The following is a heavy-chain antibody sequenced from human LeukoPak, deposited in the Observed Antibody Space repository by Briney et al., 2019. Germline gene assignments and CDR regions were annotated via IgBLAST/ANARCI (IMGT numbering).Heavy chain of an antibody. D-gene: IGHD5-18*01. V-gene: IGHV4-59*07. CDR1: GGSISSYY. CDR2: IYYSGST. Sequence: SDTLSLTCTVSGGSISSYYWSWIRQPPGKGLEWIGYIYYSGSTNYNPSLKSRVTIAVDTSKNQFSLKLSSVTAADTAVYYCARAVRSPWIQYYYGMDVWGQGTTVTVSS. CDR3: ARAVRSPWIQYYYGMDV. J-gene: IGHJ6*02.